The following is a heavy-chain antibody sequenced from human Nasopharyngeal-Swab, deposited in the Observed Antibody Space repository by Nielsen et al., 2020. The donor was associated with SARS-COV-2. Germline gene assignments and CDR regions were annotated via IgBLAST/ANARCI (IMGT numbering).Heavy chain of an antibody. CDR1: GFTFSRYG. V-gene: IGHV3-33*01. D-gene: IGHD2-2*01. J-gene: IGHJ4*02. CDR2: MWYAGSSE. Sequence: GESLKISCEASGFTFSRYGMHWVRQTPGKGLEWVAVMWYAGSSERYADSVKGRFTISRDISKNTLYLQMNSLRAEDTAVYYCARESGVSSTSPFDCWGRGTLVTVSS. CDR3: ARESGVSSTSPFDC.